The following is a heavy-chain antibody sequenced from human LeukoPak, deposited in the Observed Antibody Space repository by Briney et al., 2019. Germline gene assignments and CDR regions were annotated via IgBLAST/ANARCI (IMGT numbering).Heavy chain of an antibody. D-gene: IGHD3-22*01. CDR2: IYTSGNT. CDR1: GFIVSRNY. J-gene: IGHJ4*02. Sequence: GGSLRLSCAASGFIVSRNYISWVRQAPGKGLEWVSVIYTSGNTYYADSVKGRFTISRDNSKNTLYLQMNSLRGEDTAVYYCARAPFYYDSSNYPYFDYWGQGTLVTVSS. V-gene: IGHV3-53*01. CDR3: ARAPFYYDSSNYPYFDY.